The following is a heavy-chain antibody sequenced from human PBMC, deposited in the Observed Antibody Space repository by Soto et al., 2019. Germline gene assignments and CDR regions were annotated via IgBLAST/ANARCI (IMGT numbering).Heavy chain of an antibody. CDR2: IYSGGST. V-gene: IGHV3-66*04. CDR1: GFTVSSNY. D-gene: IGHD3-10*01. CDR3: ARQKLWFGELYDY. J-gene: IGHJ4*02. Sequence: PGGSLRLSCAASGFTVSSNYMSWVRQAPGKGLEWVSVIYSGGSTYYADSVKGRFTISRDNSKNTLYLEMNSLRAEDTAVYYCARQKLWFGELYDYWGPGTLDTVSS.